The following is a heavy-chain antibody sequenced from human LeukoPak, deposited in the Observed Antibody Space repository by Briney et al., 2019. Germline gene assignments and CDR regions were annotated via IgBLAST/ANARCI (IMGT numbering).Heavy chain of an antibody. J-gene: IGHJ4*02. CDR1: GFTFSSYA. CDR3: ARDRGM. Sequence: PGGSLRLSCAASGFTFSSYAMSWVRQAPGKGLEWVSAISGSGGSTYYADSVKGRFTISRAKNTLYLQMNSLRAEDTAVYYCARDRGMGGQGTLVTVSS. V-gene: IGHV3-23*01. D-gene: IGHD3-10*01. CDR2: ISGSGGST.